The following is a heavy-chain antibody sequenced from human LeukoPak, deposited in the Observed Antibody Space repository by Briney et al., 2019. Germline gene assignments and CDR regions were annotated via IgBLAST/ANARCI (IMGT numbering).Heavy chain of an antibody. Sequence: SETLSLTCTVSGASINSDTYYWGWIRQPPGKGLEWIGTHSHSGSAYYNPSLRSRITMSLDTSENQLSLKLYSVTAADTAVYHCASYSGIYSAFEIWSQGTLVTVSS. CDR3: ASYSGIYSAFEI. CDR1: GASINSDTYY. D-gene: IGHD1-26*01. V-gene: IGHV4-39*07. CDR2: HSHSGSA. J-gene: IGHJ3*02.